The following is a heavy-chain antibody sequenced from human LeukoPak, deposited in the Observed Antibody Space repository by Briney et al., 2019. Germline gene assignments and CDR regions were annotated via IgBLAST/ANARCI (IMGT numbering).Heavy chain of an antibody. V-gene: IGHV1-2*02. CDR3: ARATDISSWYLAY. J-gene: IGHJ4*02. Sequence: ASVKVSCKASGYTFTGYYIHWVRQAPGQGPEWMGWINPNSGGTNYAQKFQGRLTMTRDTSISTAYMELSSPRSDDTAMYYCARATDISSWYLAYWGQGTLVTVSS. CDR1: GYTFTGYY. CDR2: INPNSGGT. D-gene: IGHD6-13*01.